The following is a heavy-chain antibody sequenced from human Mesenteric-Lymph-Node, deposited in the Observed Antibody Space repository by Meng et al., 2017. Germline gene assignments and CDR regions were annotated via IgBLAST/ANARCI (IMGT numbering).Heavy chain of an antibody. D-gene: IGHD2-2*01. J-gene: IGHJ4*02. CDR3: ARDVGHCSSTSCHPTELDF. CDR2: INAGNGNT. CDR1: GYTFTSYA. Sequence: ASVKVSCKASGYTFTSYAMHWVRQAPGQRLEWMGWINAGNGNTKYSQKFQGRVTITRDTSASTAYMELSSLRSEDTAVYYCARDVGHCSSTSCHPTELDFWGQGTLVT. V-gene: IGHV1-3*01.